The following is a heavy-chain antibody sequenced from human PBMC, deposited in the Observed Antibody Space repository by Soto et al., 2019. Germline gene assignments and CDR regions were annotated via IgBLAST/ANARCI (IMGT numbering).Heavy chain of an antibody. Sequence: HPGGSLRLSCAASGFTVNSNRMSWVRQAPGKGPEWVSVIYGGGGTSYAESVKGRFTLSRDSAKNTLHLQMNSLRTEDTAVYYCMREREVVSSTEVWGQGTLVTVSS. CDR1: GFTVNSNR. V-gene: IGHV3-53*01. CDR3: MREREVVSSTEV. D-gene: IGHD3-22*01. CDR2: IYGGGGT. J-gene: IGHJ4*02.